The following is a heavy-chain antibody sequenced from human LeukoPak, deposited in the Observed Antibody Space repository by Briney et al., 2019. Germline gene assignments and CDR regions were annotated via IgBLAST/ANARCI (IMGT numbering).Heavy chain of an antibody. J-gene: IGHJ4*02. CDR3: ARDSSWYDY. Sequence: GXXLRLSCAASGFSFSTYSMNWVRQAPGKGLEWVSSISSRSDYIYYADSVKGRFTISRDNAKNSLYLQMNSLRAEDTAVYYCARDSSWYDYWGQGTLVTVSS. D-gene: IGHD6-13*01. V-gene: IGHV3-21*01. CDR2: ISSRSDYI. CDR1: GFSFSTYS.